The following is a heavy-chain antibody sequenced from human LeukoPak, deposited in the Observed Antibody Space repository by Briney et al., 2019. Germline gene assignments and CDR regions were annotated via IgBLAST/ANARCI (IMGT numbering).Heavy chain of an antibody. CDR3: ARELMGLTMIVVINPIDY. J-gene: IGHJ4*02. Sequence: GGSLRLSCAASGFTFSSYSMNWVRQAPGKGLEWVSSISSTSSYIYYADSVKGRFTISRDNAKNSLFLQMNSLRAEDTAVYYCARELMGLTMIVVINPIDYWGQGTLVTVSS. V-gene: IGHV3-21*01. CDR1: GFTFSSYS. D-gene: IGHD3-22*01. CDR2: ISSTSSYI.